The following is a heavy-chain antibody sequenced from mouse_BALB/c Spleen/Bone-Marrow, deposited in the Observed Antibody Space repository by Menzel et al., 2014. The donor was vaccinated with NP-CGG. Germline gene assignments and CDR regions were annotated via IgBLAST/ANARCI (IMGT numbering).Heavy chain of an antibody. V-gene: IGHV7-3*02. CDR2: IRNKANGYTT. CDR1: GFTFTDYY. CDR3: ARDKGRVFFDY. Sequence: LXLSCATSGFTFTDYYMNWVRQPPGKALEWLGFIRNKANGYTTEYSASVKGRFTISRDNSQNILYLQMNTLRAEDSATYYCARDKGRVFFDYWGQGTTLTVSS. J-gene: IGHJ2*01.